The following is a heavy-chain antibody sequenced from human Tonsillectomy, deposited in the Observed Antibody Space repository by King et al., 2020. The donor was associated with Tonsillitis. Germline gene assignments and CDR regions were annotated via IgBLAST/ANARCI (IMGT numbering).Heavy chain of an antibody. CDR2: IREDGSDK. Sequence: EVQLVESGGGLVQPGGSLRVSCAASGFNLGSYWMSWVRQAPGKGLEWVANIREDGSDKYYVDSVKGRFTVSRDDAKNSVYLQMNRLRVEDTALYYCARIGVRGGTRGWTGFDYWGQGSLVTVSS. J-gene: IGHJ4*02. CDR1: GFNLGSYW. D-gene: IGHD6-19*01. V-gene: IGHV3-7*03. CDR3: ARIGVRGGTRGWTGFDY.